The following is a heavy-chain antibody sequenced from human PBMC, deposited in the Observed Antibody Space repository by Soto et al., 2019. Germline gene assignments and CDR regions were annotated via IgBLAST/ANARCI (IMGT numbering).Heavy chain of an antibody. D-gene: IGHD3-22*01. CDR1: GGTFSSYA. J-gene: IGHJ4*02. V-gene: IGHV1-69*01. CDR2: IIPIFGTA. CDR3: AIAPMSPYYFDY. Sequence: QVQLVQSGAEVKKPRSSVKVSCKASGGTFSSYAISWVRQAPGQGLEWMGGIIPIFGTANYAPKFQGRVTITADESTSTAYMELRSLRSEDTAVYYCAIAPMSPYYFDYWGQGTLVTVSS.